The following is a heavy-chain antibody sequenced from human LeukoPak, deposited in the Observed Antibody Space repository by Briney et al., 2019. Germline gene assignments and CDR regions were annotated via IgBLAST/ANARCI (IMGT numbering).Heavy chain of an antibody. CDR3: AKDRDVWSVFI. CDR2: IRGSGDYT. CDR1: GFTFTNHP. Sequence: GGSLRLSCVASGFTFTNHPMHWVRQAPGKGLEWVSAIRGSGDYTYYADSVQDRFTISRDNSKNTLYLQMNSLRADDTAVYYCAKDRDVWSVFIWGQGTLVTVSS. V-gene: IGHV3-23*01. D-gene: IGHD3-3*01. J-gene: IGHJ4*02.